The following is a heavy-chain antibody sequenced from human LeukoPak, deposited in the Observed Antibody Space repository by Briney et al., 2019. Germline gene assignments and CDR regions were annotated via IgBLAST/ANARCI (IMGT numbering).Heavy chain of an antibody. D-gene: IGHD5-12*01. Sequence: ASVKVSCKASGYTFTGYYIHWVRQAPGQGLEWMGWIKPSSGGTNYAQKFQGRVTMTRDTSISTAYMELSRLRSDDTAVYYCAREYIIVATIGYDYWGQGTLVTVSS. V-gene: IGHV1-2*02. J-gene: IGHJ4*02. CDR3: AREYIIVATIGYDY. CDR2: IKPSSGGT. CDR1: GYTFTGYY.